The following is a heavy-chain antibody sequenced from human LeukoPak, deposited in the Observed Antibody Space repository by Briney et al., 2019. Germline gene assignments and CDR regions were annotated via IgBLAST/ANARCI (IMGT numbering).Heavy chain of an antibody. J-gene: IGHJ2*01. CDR1: GFSVSIKY. D-gene: IGHD3-10*01. Sequence: GGSLTLSCAASGFSVSIKYMNWVRQAPGKGLEWVSIIYSGADTYYADSVKGRFTISRDTSKNTLFLHMNNVRVGDTAVYYCARVGDHYHWYLDLWGRGTLVSVSS. CDR3: ARVGDHYHWYLDL. V-gene: IGHV3-53*01. CDR2: IYSGADT.